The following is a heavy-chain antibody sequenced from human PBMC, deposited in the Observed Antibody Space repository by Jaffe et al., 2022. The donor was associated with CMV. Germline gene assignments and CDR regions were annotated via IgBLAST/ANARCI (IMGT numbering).Heavy chain of an antibody. CDR2: IYYSGST. Sequence: QVQLQESGPGLVKPSETLSLTCTVSGGSISSYYWSWIRQPPGKGLEWIGYIYYSGSTNYNPSLKSRVTISVDTSKNQFSLKLSSVTAADTAVYYCARGNGDFWSGYSPWGQGTLVTVSS. V-gene: IGHV4-59*01. J-gene: IGHJ5*02. CDR1: GGSISSYY. D-gene: IGHD3-3*01. CDR3: ARGNGDFWSGYSP.